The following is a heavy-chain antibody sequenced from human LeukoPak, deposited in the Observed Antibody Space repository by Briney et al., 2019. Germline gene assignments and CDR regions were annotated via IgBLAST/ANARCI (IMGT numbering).Heavy chain of an antibody. CDR3: ARESGSSWYRDAFDI. CDR2: ISAYNGNT. J-gene: IGHJ3*02. V-gene: IGHV1-18*04. D-gene: IGHD6-13*01. Sequence: ASVKDSCKASGYTFTSYGISWVRQAPGQGLEWMGWISAYNGNTNYAQKLQGRVTMTTDTSTSTAYMELRSLRSDDTAVYYCARESGSSWYRDAFDIWGQGTMVTVSS. CDR1: GYTFTSYG.